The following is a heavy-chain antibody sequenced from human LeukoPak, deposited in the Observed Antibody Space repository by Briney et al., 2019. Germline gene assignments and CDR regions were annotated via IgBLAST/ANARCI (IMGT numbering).Heavy chain of an antibody. CDR2: IYSGGST. CDR1: GFTVSSNY. J-gene: IGHJ3*02. CDR3: ARVCGGDCFDAFDI. Sequence: PGGSLRLSCAASGFTVSSNYMCWVRQAPGKGLEWVSVIYSGGSTYYADSVKGRFTISRDNSKNTLYLQMNSLRAEDTAVYYCARVCGGDCFDAFDIWGQGTMVTVSS. D-gene: IGHD2-21*02. V-gene: IGHV3-66*02.